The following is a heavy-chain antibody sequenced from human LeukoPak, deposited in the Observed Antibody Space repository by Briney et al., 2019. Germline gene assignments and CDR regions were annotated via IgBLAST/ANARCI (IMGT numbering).Heavy chain of an antibody. J-gene: IGHJ4*02. CDR1: GFTFSNHI. D-gene: IGHD4-17*01. CDR3: AKEFLSDYGDSPFDY. CDR2: ISAGGETT. V-gene: IGHV3-23*01. Sequence: GESLRLSCAASGFTFSNHIMGWVRQAPGKGLEWVSGISAGGETTYYADSVKGRFTISRDNSKNTLYLQMNSLRAEDTAVYYCAKEFLSDYGDSPFDYWGQGTLVTVSS.